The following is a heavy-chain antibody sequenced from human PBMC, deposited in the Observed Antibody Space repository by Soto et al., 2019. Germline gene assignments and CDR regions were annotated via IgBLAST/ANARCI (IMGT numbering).Heavy chain of an antibody. V-gene: IGHV1-2*04. J-gene: IGHJ4*02. CDR1: GYTLTGYY. Sequence: GASVKVSCKASGYTLTGYYMHWVRQAPGQGLEWMGWINPNSGGTNYAQKFQGWVTMTRDTSISTAYMELSRLRSDDTAVYYCARASPGVYDSSGYIDNWGRGTLVTVSS. CDR3: ARASPGVYDSSGYIDN. CDR2: INPNSGGT. D-gene: IGHD3-22*01.